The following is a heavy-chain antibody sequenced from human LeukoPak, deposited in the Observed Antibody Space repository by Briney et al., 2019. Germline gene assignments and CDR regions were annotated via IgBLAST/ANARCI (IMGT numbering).Heavy chain of an antibody. CDR1: GGTFSSYT. Sequence: GSSVKVSCKASGGTFSSYTISWVRQAPGQGLEWMGRIIPILGIANYAQKFQGRVTITADKSTSTAYMELSSLRSEDTAVYYCARKQHRYYYDSSGFNTEYYFDYWGQGTLVTVSS. CDR3: ARKQHRYYYDSSGFNTEYYFDY. CDR2: IIPILGIA. V-gene: IGHV1-69*02. J-gene: IGHJ4*02. D-gene: IGHD3-22*01.